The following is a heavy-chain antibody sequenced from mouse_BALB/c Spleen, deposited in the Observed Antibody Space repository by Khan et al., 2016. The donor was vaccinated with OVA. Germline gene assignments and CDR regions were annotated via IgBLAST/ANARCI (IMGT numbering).Heavy chain of an antibody. D-gene: IGHD1-1*01. J-gene: IGHJ2*01. Sequence: EVQLQESGPGLVKPSQSLSLICTVTGYSITSDYAWNWIRQFPGNKREWMGFIIYSGNTKYNPSLKSRISITRNTSKNQFFLQLNYVTTEDSATYYSARVYEGDFDYWGQGTTLTVSS. CDR1: GYSITSDYA. CDR2: IIYSGNT. V-gene: IGHV3-2*02. CDR3: ARVYEGDFDY.